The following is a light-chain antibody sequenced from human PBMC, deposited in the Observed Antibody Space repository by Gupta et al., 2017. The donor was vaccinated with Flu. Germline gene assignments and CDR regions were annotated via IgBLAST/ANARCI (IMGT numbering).Light chain of an antibody. CDR1: ENVGNY. Sequence: DIHMTQSPSSLSASVGDRVTIACRASENVGNYLNWYRHKPGKPPKLLIFAASTLQSGVPSRFSGSRSGTDFTLTISSLEPDDFATYYCQQSYITPRTFGPGTKVEI. V-gene: IGKV1-39*01. CDR2: AAS. J-gene: IGKJ1*01. CDR3: QQSYITPRT.